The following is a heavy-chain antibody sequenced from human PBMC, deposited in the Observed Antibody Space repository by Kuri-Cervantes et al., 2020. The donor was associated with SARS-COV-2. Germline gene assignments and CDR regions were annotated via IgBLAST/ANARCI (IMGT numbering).Heavy chain of an antibody. J-gene: IGHJ5*02. CDR1: GATFSSYA. CDR2: IIPISDIV. Sequence: SVKVSCKASGATFSSYAISWVRQAPGQGLEWMGRIIPISDIVNYAQKFQGRVTITEAKSTGTAYMELSSLRSEDTAVYYCARQAVAGTGDWFDPWGQGTRVTVSS. D-gene: IGHD6-19*01. CDR3: ARQAVAGTGDWFDP. V-gene: IGHV1-69*04.